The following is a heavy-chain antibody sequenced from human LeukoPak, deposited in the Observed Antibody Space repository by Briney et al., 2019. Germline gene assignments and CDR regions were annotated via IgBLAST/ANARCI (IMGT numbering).Heavy chain of an antibody. CDR3: ASEGAYYYDSSGTGFDP. CDR2: INHSGST. V-gene: IGHV4-34*01. CDR1: GGSFSGYY. J-gene: IGHJ5*02. Sequence: SETPSLTCAVYGGSFSGYYWSWIRQPPGKGLEWIGEINHSGSTNYNPSLKSRVTISVDTSKNQFSLKLSSVTAADTAVYYCASEGAYYYDSSGTGFDPWGQGTLVTVSS. D-gene: IGHD3-22*01.